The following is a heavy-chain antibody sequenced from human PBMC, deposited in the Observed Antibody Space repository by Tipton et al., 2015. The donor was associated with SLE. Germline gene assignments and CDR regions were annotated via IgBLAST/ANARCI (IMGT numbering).Heavy chain of an antibody. D-gene: IGHD6-19*01. CDR1: GFTFSSHW. V-gene: IGHV3-74*01. CDR2: INGDGSTT. J-gene: IGHJ4*02. Sequence: SLRLSCAASGFTFSSHWMHWVRQAPGKGLVWVSRINGDGSTTNYADSVKGRFTISRDNAKNTLYLQMNSLRAEDTAVYDCARAVADWGWLVVYWGRGTQVTVSS. CDR3: ARAVADWGWLVVY.